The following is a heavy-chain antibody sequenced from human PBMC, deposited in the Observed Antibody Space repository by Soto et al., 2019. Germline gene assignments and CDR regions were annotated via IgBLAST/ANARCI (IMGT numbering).Heavy chain of an antibody. CDR1: GFSLSTSGVG. CDR2: IYWDDDK. Sequence: QITLKESGPPLVKPTQPLTLTCTFSGFSLSTSGVGVGWIRQPPGKALEWLALIYWDDDKRYSPSLKSRLTITKDTSKNQVVLTMTNMDPVDTATYYCAHRAYYDSRSSWFDPWGQGTLVTVSS. D-gene: IGHD3-22*01. CDR3: AHRAYYDSRSSWFDP. V-gene: IGHV2-5*02. J-gene: IGHJ5*02.